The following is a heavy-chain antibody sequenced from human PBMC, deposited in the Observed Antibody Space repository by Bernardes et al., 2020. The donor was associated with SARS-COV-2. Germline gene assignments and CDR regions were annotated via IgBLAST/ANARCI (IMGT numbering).Heavy chain of an antibody. CDR1: GYTFTSYW. V-gene: IGHV5-51*01. CDR3: ATTTVTNPALDY. Sequence: GESLKISCESSGYTFTSYWIGWVRQMPGKGLEWMGIIYPRDSVVEYSPSFQGQVTISADKSLNTAYLRWSNLKASDTAIYYCATTTVTNPALDYWGQGTLVTVSS. J-gene: IGHJ4*02. D-gene: IGHD4-17*01. CDR2: IYPRDSVV.